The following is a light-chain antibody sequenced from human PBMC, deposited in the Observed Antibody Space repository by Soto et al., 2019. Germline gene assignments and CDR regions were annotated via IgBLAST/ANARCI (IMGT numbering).Light chain of an antibody. CDR2: GAS. CDR3: QQYNNWPHWT. J-gene: IGKJ1*01. Sequence: EIVLTQSPGTLSLSPGERATLSCRASQSVSSSYLAWYQQKPGQAPRLLIYGASTRATGIPARFSGSGSGTEFTLTISSLQSEDFAVHYCQQYNNWPHWTFGQGTKVDI. V-gene: IGKV3-15*01. CDR1: QSVSSSY.